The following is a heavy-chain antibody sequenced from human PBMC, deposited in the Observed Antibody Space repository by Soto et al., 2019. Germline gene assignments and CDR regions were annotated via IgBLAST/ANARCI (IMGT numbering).Heavy chain of an antibody. Sequence: QSGGSLRLSFAASGFTFSSYSMNWVRQAPGKGLEWVSYISSSSSTIYYADSVKGRFTISRDNAKNSLYLQMNSLRAEDTAVYYCASQSSEWLLFASWGQGTLVTVSS. CDR1: GFTFSSYS. CDR3: ASQSSEWLLFAS. D-gene: IGHD5-12*01. CDR2: ISSSSSTI. J-gene: IGHJ4*02. V-gene: IGHV3-48*01.